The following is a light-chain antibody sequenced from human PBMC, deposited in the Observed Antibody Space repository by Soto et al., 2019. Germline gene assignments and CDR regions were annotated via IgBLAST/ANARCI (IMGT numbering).Light chain of an antibody. J-gene: IGKJ1*01. CDR1: QSVISSY. CDR2: GAS. Sequence: IVLTHSPGTLSFSPWQRATLSCTSSQSVISSYLAWYQQKPGQAPRLLIYGASSRATGIPDRFSGSGSGTDFTLTISRLEPEDFAVYYCQQDGSSPVPFGQGTKVDIK. V-gene: IGKV3-20*01. CDR3: QQDGSSPVP.